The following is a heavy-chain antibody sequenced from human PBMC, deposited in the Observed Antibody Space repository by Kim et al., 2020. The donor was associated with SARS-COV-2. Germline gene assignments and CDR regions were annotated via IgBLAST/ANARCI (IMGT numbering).Heavy chain of an antibody. CDR3: AHRGRRSSSWVWGVDP. Sequence: SGPTLVNPTQTLTLTCTFSGFSLSTSGVGVGWIRQPPGKALEWLALIYWDDDKRYSPSLKSRLTITKDTSKNQVVLTMTNMDHVDTATYYCAHRGRRSSSWVWGVDPWGQGTLVTVSS. J-gene: IGHJ5*02. CDR1: GFSLSTSGVG. V-gene: IGHV2-5*02. CDR2: IYWDDDK. D-gene: IGHD6-13*01.